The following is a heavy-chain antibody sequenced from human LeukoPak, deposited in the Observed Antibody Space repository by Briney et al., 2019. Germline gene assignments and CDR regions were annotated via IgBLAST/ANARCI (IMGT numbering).Heavy chain of an antibody. CDR3: ARVISRTTVVTPDAFDI. CDR1: GFTFSSYS. V-gene: IGHV3-21*01. Sequence: PGGSLRLSCAASGFTFSSYSMNWVRQAPGKGLEWVSSISSSSSYIYYADSVKGRFTISRDNAKNSLYLQMNSLRAEDTAVYYCARVISRTTVVTPDAFDICGQGTMVSGSS. CDR2: ISSSSSYI. D-gene: IGHD4-23*01. J-gene: IGHJ3*02.